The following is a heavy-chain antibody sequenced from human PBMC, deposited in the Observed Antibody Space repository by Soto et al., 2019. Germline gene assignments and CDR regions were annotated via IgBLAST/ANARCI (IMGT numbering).Heavy chain of an antibody. Sequence: QVQLVESGGGVVQSGRSLRLSCAASGFTFSTSGMHWIRQAPGKGLEWVAMISHDGGATYYVDSVKGRFTISRDTDKNTLHLQMDSLRPEDTATYYCAKDWGSSGWYNGFDPWGQGTLFTVSS. CDR3: AKDWGSSGWYNGFDP. CDR2: ISHDGGAT. V-gene: IGHV3-30*18. D-gene: IGHD6-13*01. CDR1: GFTFSTSG. J-gene: IGHJ5*02.